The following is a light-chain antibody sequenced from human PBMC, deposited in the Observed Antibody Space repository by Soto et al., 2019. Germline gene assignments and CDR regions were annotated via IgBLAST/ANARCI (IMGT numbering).Light chain of an antibody. J-gene: IGLJ3*02. CDR3: VLYMGSGVVV. Sequence: QTVVTQEPSFSVSPGRTVTLTCGLSSGSVSTSYYPSWYQQTPGPAPRTLIYSTNTRSSGVPDLSSCSNRGNKAALTITGAQADDESDYYCVLYMGSGVVVFGGGTKLTVL. V-gene: IGLV8-61*01. CDR2: STN. CDR1: SGSVSTSYY.